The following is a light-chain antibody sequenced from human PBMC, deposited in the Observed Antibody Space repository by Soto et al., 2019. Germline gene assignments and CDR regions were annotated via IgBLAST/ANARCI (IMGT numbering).Light chain of an antibody. CDR1: SSNIGAGYD. J-gene: IGLJ1*01. Sequence: QSVLTQPPSVSGAPGQRVTISCTGSSSNIGAGYDVHWYQQLPGTAPKLLIYGNSNRPSGVPDRFSGAKSGTSASLAITGREAEDEADYYCQPYDSSLRGYVFGTGAKLTVL. V-gene: IGLV1-40*01. CDR3: QPYDSSLRGYV. CDR2: GNS.